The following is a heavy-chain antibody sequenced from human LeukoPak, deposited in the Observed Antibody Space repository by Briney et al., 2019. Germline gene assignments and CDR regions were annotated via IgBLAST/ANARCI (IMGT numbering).Heavy chain of an antibody. V-gene: IGHV5-51*01. CDR2: IYPHDSDM. CDR3: ARTYGDKELAY. Sequence: KPGESLKISCKGSGYSFTSYWIGWVRQMPGKGLEWMGIIYPHDSDMRYSPAFQGQVTIPADKSINTAYLQWSSLKASDTAMYYCARTYGDKELAYWGQGTLVTVSS. CDR1: GYSFTSYW. J-gene: IGHJ4*02. D-gene: IGHD4-17*01.